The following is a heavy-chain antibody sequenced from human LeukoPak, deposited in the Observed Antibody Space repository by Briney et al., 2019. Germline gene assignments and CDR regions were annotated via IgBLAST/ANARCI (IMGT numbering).Heavy chain of an antibody. J-gene: IGHJ4*02. D-gene: IGHD3-22*01. V-gene: IGHV3-48*03. CDR1: GCIFSSYE. CDR2: ISSSGSTI. CDR3: ARRPYYYDSLDYWGLDY. Sequence: GGSLRLSCAAPGCIFSSYEMNWVRQAPGKGLGWVSYISSSGSTIYYADSVKGRFTISRDNAKNSLYLQMNSLRAEDTAVYYCARRPYYYDSLDYWGLDYWGQGTLVTVSS.